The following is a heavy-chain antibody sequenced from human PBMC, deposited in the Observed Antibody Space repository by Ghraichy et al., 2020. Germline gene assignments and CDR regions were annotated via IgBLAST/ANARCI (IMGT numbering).Heavy chain of an antibody. J-gene: IGHJ6*04. CDR3: AREGLSSSWYDGTMDV. CDR1: GYSISSGYY. D-gene: IGHD6-13*01. V-gene: IGHV4-38-2*02. CDR2: IYHSGST. Sequence: SETLSLTCTVSGYSISSGYYWGWIRQPPGKGLEWIGSIYHSGSTYYNPSLKSRVTISVDTSKNQFSLKLSSVTAADTAVYYCAREGLSSSWYDGTMDVWGKGTTVTVSS.